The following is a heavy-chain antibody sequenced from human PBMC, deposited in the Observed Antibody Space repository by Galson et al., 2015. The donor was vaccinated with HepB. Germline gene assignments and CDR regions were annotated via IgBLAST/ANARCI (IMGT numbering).Heavy chain of an antibody. CDR3: VRELYNPTRYVFQH. Sequence: SLRLSCAASGFPFTTYAMPWVRQAPGKGLEWLTFISGDGGNNYSADSVNGRFTISRDNSNNTLYLQMNSLRAEDTALYYCVRELYNPTRYVFQHWGQGTLVTVSS. J-gene: IGHJ1*01. CDR2: ISGDGGNN. CDR1: GFPFTTYA. V-gene: IGHV3-30*04. D-gene: IGHD1-14*01.